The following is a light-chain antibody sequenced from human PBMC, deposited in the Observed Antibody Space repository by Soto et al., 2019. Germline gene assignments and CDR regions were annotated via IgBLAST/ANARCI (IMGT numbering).Light chain of an antibody. CDR3: QHYNSYSEA. V-gene: IGKV1-5*01. J-gene: IGKJ1*01. CDR2: DAS. Sequence: DVQMTQSPSTLSASVGDRVTITCRASQSISGSLAWYQQKPGKAPKALIYDASSLESGVPSRFRGSGSGTEFTLTISSLQPDDFATYYCQHYNSYSEAFGQGTKVDI. CDR1: QSISGS.